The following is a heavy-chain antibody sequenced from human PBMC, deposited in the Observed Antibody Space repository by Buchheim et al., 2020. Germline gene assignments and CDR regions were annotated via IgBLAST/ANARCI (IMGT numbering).Heavy chain of an antibody. D-gene: IGHD5-12*01. CDR2: INPSGGST. CDR3: ARDRETSEGANGGYTN. J-gene: IGHJ4*02. CDR1: GYTFTSYY. V-gene: IGHV1-46*01. Sequence: QVQLVQSGAEVKKPGASVKVSCKASGYTFTSYYMHWVRQAPGQGLEWMGIINPSGGSTSYAQKFQGRVTMTRDTSTSPVFLERSSLRSEDTAVYYCARDRETSEGANGGYTNWGQGTL.